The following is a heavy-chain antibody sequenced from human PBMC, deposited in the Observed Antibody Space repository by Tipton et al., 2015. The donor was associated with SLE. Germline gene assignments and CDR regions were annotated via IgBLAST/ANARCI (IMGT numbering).Heavy chain of an antibody. D-gene: IGHD6-19*01. Sequence: GLVKPSQTLSLTCSVSGDSMNNYYWSWIRQPAGMPLEWIGRIYKTGITNYNPSLKGRLSMSVDTSKAHFSLNLNSVTAADTAIYYCAREKENTGWFWLNAFDVRGRGTLVTVST. CDR1: GDSMNNYY. CDR3: AREKENTGWFWLNAFDV. CDR2: IYKTGIT. V-gene: IGHV4-4*07. J-gene: IGHJ3*01.